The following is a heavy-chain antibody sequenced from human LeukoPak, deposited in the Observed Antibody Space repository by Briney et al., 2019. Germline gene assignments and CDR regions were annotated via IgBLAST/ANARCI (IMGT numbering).Heavy chain of an antibody. Sequence: ASVKVSCKASGYTFTGYYMHWVRQAPGQGLEWMGWINPNSGGTNYAQKFQGRVTMTRDTSISTAYMELSRLRSDDTAVYYCARDGTLTYYYDSSGYPDAFDIWGQGTMVTVSS. J-gene: IGHJ3*02. V-gene: IGHV1-2*02. CDR1: GYTFTGYY. D-gene: IGHD3-22*01. CDR2: INPNSGGT. CDR3: ARDGTLTYYYDSSGYPDAFDI.